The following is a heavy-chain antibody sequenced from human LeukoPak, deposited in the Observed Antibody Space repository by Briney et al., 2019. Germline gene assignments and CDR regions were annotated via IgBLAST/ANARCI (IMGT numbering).Heavy chain of an antibody. CDR3: ARPELRYFDWLHSLVY. D-gene: IGHD3-9*01. CDR2: IYRGGGT. V-gene: IGHV3-66*04. Sequence: GGSLRLSCAASGFTASTNYVSWVRQAPGKGLEWVSVIYRGGGTAYADSVKDRFTISRDNSRNTVYLQMNSLRAEDTAVYYCARPELRYFDWLHSLVYWGQGPLVTVSS. J-gene: IGHJ4*02. CDR1: GFTASTNY.